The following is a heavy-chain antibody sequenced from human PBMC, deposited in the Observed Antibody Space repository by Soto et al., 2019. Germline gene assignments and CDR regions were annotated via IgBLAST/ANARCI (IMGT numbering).Heavy chain of an antibody. J-gene: IGHJ4*02. Sequence: QVQLVESGGGVVQPGRSLRLSCAASGFSFSSFGMHWVRQAPGKGLEWVANIWDDGGVEYYADSVKGRFTISSNNSKNTLYLQMNSLTVEDMAVYYCAKLSYDFWSGYCHAFDYWCQGTLVTVSS. D-gene: IGHD3-3*01. CDR1: GFSFSSFG. V-gene: IGHV3-33*03. CDR3: AKLSYDFWSGYCHAFDY. CDR2: IWDDGGVE.